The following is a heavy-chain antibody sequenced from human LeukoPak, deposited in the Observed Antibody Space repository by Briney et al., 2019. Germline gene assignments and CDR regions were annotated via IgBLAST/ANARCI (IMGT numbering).Heavy chain of an antibody. J-gene: IGHJ4*02. CDR3: ARGNGDLLD. CDR2: IVNSGST. CDR1: GASISDHY. V-gene: IGHV4-59*11. Sequence: SETLSLTCTVSGASISDHYWNWVRQPPGKGLEWIGSIVNSGSTNYNPSLKSRVTISVDTSQNHFSLKLTSVTSADTAVYYCARGNGDLLDWGQGTLVTVSS. D-gene: IGHD1-26*01.